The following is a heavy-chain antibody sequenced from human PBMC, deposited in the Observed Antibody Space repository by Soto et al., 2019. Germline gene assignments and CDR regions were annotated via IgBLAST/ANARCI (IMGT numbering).Heavy chain of an antibody. CDR2: IYYSGST. J-gene: IGHJ6*02. V-gene: IGHV4-39*01. Sequence: PSETLSLTCTVSGGSISSSSYYWDWIRQPPGKGLEWIGSIYYSGSTYYNPSLKSRVTISVDTSKNQFSLKLSSVTAADTAVYYCARHSGCTNGVCYSRLYYYYGMDVWGQGTTVTVSS. CDR1: GGSISSSSYY. D-gene: IGHD2-8*01. CDR3: ARHSGCTNGVCYSRLYYYYGMDV.